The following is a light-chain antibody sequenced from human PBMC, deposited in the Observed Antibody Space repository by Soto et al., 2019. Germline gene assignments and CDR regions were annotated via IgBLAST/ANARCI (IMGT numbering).Light chain of an antibody. J-gene: IGKJ1*01. CDR1: QSINIW. V-gene: IGKV1-5*01. Sequence: DIQMTQSPSTLSASVGDRVTITCRASQSINIWLAWYQQKPGKTPNLLIYDASSLESGVPSRLSGSGSGTDFTLTIRRLEPEDFAVYYCQQYGSSLTFGQGTKVDIK. CDR3: QQYGSSLT. CDR2: DAS.